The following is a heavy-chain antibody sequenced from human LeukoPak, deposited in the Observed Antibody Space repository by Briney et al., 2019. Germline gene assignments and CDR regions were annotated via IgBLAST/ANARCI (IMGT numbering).Heavy chain of an antibody. J-gene: IGHJ3*02. CDR3: GAGRQFVGAFDI. V-gene: IGHV3-48*03. CDR2: ISSGGTTI. Sequence: GGSLRLSCAASGFTFSSHELYWVRQAPGKGLEWVSYISSGGTTIKYADSVKGQFTISRDDAKKSLYLQMNSLRAEDTAIYYCGAGRQFVGAFDIWGQETVVTVSS. CDR1: GFTFSSHE. D-gene: IGHD3-10*01.